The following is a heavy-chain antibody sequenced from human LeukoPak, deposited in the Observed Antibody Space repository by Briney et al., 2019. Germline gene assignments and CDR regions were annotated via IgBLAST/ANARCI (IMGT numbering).Heavy chain of an antibody. CDR2: ISAYYGNT. Sequence: GASVKVSCKASGYTFTGYYMHWVRQAPGQGLEWMGWISAYYGNTTYAQKFQGRVTMTTDTSTSTAYMELRSLRSDDTAVYYCARDPNAMVTSLFDYWGQGTLVTVSS. CDR3: ARDPNAMVTSLFDY. J-gene: IGHJ4*02. V-gene: IGHV1-18*04. CDR1: GYTFTGYY. D-gene: IGHD5-18*01.